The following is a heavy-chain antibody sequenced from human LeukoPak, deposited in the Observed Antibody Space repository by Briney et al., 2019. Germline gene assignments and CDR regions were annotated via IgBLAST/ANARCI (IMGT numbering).Heavy chain of an antibody. J-gene: IGHJ6*04. Sequence: ASVKVSCKASGYTFTSYDINWVRQATGQGLEWMGWMNPNSGNTGYAQKFQGRVTMTRNTSISTAYMELSSLRSEDTAVYYCARGAEQQLVRHAPPSYGMDVWGKGTTVTVSS. CDR3: ARGAEQQLVRHAPPSYGMDV. CDR2: MNPNSGNT. D-gene: IGHD6-13*01. CDR1: GYTFTSYD. V-gene: IGHV1-8*01.